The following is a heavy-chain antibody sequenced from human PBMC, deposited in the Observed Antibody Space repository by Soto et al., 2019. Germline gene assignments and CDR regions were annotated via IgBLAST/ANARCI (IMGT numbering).Heavy chain of an antibody. CDR2: IYASGST. CDR3: ARSATPRGSWVRP. CDR1: DDSLSTYY. Sequence: SETLSHTCNVSDDSLSTYYWSWIRQPAGKGLEWIGRIYASGSTNYNPSLKGRVSMSVDTSKKQFSLKMISVTAADTAMYYCARSATPRGSWVRPWGQGVLVTVS. J-gene: IGHJ5*02. V-gene: IGHV4-4*07. D-gene: IGHD2-15*01.